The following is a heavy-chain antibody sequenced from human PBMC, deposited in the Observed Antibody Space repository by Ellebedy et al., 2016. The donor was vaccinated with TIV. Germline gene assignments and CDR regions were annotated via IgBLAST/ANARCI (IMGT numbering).Heavy chain of an antibody. Sequence: AASVKVSCKASGYTFTSYGIYWVRQAPGQGLEWMGWISSYNGNTNYAQKIQGRVTITTDKSTSTAYMELRSLRPDDSALYYCARSLITIRVPTTSDDGFDFWGQGTMVTVSS. D-gene: IGHD3-22*01. V-gene: IGHV1-18*01. CDR2: ISSYNGNT. CDR1: GYTFTSYG. J-gene: IGHJ3*01. CDR3: ARSLITIRVPTTSDDGFDF.